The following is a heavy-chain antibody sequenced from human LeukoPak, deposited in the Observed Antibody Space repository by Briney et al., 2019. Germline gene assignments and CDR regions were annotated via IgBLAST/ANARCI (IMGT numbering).Heavy chain of an antibody. D-gene: IGHD3-10*01. V-gene: IGHV4-39*07. Sequence: SETLSLTCTVSGGSISSSSYYWGWIRQPPGKGLEWIGSIYYSGSTYYNPSLKSRVTISVDTSKNQFSLKLSSVTAADTAVYYCARGPLTFSWFGDLGRGYFDYWGQGTLVTVSS. CDR2: IYYSGST. CDR3: ARGPLTFSWFGDLGRGYFDY. CDR1: GGSISSSSYY. J-gene: IGHJ4*02.